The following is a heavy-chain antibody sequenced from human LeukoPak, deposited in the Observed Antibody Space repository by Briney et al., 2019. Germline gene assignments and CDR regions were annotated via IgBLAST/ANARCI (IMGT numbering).Heavy chain of an antibody. CDR3: ASNRPESIAARMFDY. Sequence: GGSLRLSCAASGFTFSYYWMSWVRQAPGKGLEWVANIKQDGSEKYYVDSVKGRFTISRDNAKNSLYLQMNSLRAEDTAVYYCASNRPESIAARMFDYWGQGTLVTVSS. CDR2: IKQDGSEK. V-gene: IGHV3-7*01. J-gene: IGHJ4*02. CDR1: GFTFSYYW. D-gene: IGHD6-6*01.